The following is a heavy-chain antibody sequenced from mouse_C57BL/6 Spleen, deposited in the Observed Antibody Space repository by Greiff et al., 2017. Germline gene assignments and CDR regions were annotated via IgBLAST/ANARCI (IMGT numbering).Heavy chain of an antibody. CDR1: GYTFTSYW. D-gene: IGHD2-5*01. CDR3: AREAYYSNYAY. CDR2: IHPNSGST. V-gene: IGHV1-64*01. Sequence: QVQLQQPGAELVKPGASVKLSCKASGYTFTSYWMHWVKQRPGQGLEWIGMIHPNSGSTNYNEKFKSKATLTVDKSSSTAYMQLSSLTSEDSAVYYCAREAYYSNYAYWGQGTTLTVSS. J-gene: IGHJ2*01.